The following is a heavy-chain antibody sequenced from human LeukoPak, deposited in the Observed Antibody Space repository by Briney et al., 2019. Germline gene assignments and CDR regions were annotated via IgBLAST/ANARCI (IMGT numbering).Heavy chain of an antibody. CDR3: ARTEWELLAYFDY. CDR1: GGSISSYY. CDR2: IYYSGST. J-gene: IGHJ4*02. Sequence: PSETLSLTCTVSGGSISSYYWSWIRQPPGKGLEWIGYIYYSGSTNYNPSLKSRVTISVDTSKNQFSLKLSSVTAADTAVYYCARTEWELLAYFDYWGQGTLVTVSS. V-gene: IGHV4-59*08. D-gene: IGHD1-26*01.